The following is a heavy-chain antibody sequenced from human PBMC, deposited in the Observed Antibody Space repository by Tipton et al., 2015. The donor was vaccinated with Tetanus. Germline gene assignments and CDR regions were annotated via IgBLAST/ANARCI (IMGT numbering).Heavy chain of an antibody. CDR1: GYSISSGYY. J-gene: IGHJ3*01. CDR3: AKDGNFWTGSLFNALDL. V-gene: IGHV3-23*01. CDR2: VSGNGGET. D-gene: IGHD3/OR15-3a*01. Sequence: GLVKPSETLSLTCTVSGYSISSGYYWGWIRQSPGKGLEWVSGVSGNGGETYYADSVKGRFTISRDNSKDTVYLQINSLRVEDTAIYYCAKDGNFWTGSLFNALDLWGRGTNVTVSS.